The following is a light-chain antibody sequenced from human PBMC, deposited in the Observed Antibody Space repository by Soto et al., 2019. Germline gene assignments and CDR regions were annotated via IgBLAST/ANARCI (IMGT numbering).Light chain of an antibody. V-gene: IGKV3-20*01. CDR2: GAF. Sequence: EIVLTQSPDILSLSPGERATLSCRASQSVSNSYLAWYQQKPGQAPRLLIYGAFLRATGIPDRFTGRGSGTGFALTISRLEPDDFAVYYCQQYGSSPRTFGQGTKVEIK. J-gene: IGKJ1*01. CDR3: QQYGSSPRT. CDR1: QSVSNSY.